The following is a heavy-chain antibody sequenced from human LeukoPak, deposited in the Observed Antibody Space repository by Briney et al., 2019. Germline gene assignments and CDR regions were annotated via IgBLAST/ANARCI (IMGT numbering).Heavy chain of an antibody. CDR3: AKANLAARPDYYFDY. D-gene: IGHD6-6*01. CDR2: IYSGGST. J-gene: IGHJ4*02. Sequence: GGSLRLSCAASGFTVSSNYMSWVRQAPGKGLEWVSVIYSGGSTYYADSVKGRFTISRDNSKNTLYLQMNSLRAEDTAVYYCAKANLAARPDYYFDYWGQGTLVTVSS. V-gene: IGHV3-53*01. CDR1: GFTVSSNY.